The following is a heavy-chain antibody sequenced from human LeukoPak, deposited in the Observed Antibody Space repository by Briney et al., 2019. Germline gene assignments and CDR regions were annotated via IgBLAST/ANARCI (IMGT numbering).Heavy chain of an antibody. V-gene: IGHV3-30*18. J-gene: IGHJ6*02. CDR3: AKEGLHYDILTGSIYYYGMDV. D-gene: IGHD3-9*01. Sequence: PGRSLRLSCAASGFTFSSYGMHWVRQAPGKGLEWVAVISYDGSNKYYADSVKGRFTISRDNSKNTLYLQMNSLRAEDTAVYYCAKEGLHYDILTGSIYYYGMDVWGQGTTVTASS. CDR1: GFTFSSYG. CDR2: ISYDGSNK.